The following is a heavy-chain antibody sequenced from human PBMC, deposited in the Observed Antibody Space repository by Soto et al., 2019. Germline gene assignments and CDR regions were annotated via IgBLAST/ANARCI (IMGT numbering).Heavy chain of an antibody. CDR1: GGSFSGYY. D-gene: IGHD6-13*01. CDR3: ARDPSAAGPYYYYYMDV. V-gene: IGHV4-34*01. CDR2: INHSGST. Sequence: SETLSLTCAVYGGSFSGYYWSWIRQPPGKGLEWIGEINHSGSTNYNPSLKSRVTISVDTSKNQFSLKLSSVTAADTAVYYCARDPSAAGPYYYYYMDVWGKGTTVTVSS. J-gene: IGHJ6*03.